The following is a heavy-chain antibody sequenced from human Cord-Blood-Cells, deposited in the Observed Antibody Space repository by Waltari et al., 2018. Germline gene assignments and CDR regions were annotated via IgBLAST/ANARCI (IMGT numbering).Heavy chain of an antibody. Sequence: QVQLQESGPGLVKPSETLSLTCTVSGGSISSYYWSWIRQPAGKGLEWIGRIFTSGSTNYNPSHKSRVTMSVDTSKNQFSRKLSSVTAADTAVYYCARVYYSSSWYYFDYWGQGTLVTVSS. CDR2: IFTSGST. J-gene: IGHJ4*02. CDR3: ARVYYSSSWYYFDY. V-gene: IGHV4-4*07. CDR1: GGSISSYY. D-gene: IGHD6-13*01.